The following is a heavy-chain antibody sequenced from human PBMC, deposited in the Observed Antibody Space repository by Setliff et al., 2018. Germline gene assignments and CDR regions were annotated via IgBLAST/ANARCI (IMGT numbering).Heavy chain of an antibody. CDR1: GYIFTNYY. CDR2: INANTGGT. CDR3: ARVGGYASAWHGIDAFYI. D-gene: IGHD6-19*01. Sequence: ASVKVSCKTSGYIFTNYYIHWVRQAPGQGLEWMGWINANTGGTREVQKFQGRVTMTRDTSIDTAYMEVNRLTYDDTAVYYCARVGGYASAWHGIDAFYICGKGTKVTVS. J-gene: IGHJ3*02. V-gene: IGHV1-2*02.